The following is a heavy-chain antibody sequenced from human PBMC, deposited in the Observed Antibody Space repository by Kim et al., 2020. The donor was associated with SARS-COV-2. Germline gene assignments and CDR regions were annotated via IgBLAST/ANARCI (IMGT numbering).Heavy chain of an antibody. J-gene: IGHJ5*02. V-gene: IGHV3-23*01. CDR3: ARRIVVGSSGGLDP. D-gene: IGHD2-2*01. Sequence: ADSVKGRFTISGDNSTTTLYLQRNSLGAEDTAVYYCARRIVVGSSGGLDPWGQGTLVTVSS.